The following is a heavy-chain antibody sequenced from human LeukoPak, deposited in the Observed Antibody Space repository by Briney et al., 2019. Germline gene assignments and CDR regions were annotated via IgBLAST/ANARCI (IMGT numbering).Heavy chain of an antibody. CDR1: GFTFSIYA. CDR3: ARGRKLGAPTYFFDY. CDR2: ISGSGDNT. J-gene: IGHJ4*02. D-gene: IGHD1-26*01. V-gene: IGHV3-23*01. Sequence: PGGSLRLSCAASGFTFSIYAMTWVRQAPGQGLEWVSGISGSGDNTYYADSVRGRFTISRDKSKSTVYLQMNSLGVEDTAIYYCARGRKLGAPTYFFDYWGQGTLVTVSS.